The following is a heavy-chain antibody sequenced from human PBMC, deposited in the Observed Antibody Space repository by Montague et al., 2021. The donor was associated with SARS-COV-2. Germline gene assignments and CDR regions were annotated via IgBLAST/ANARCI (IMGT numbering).Heavy chain of an antibody. CDR3: ARDDYVWGSYRYSLYNWFDP. CDR1: GFTFSSYA. CDR2: IYSGGSST. V-gene: IGHV3-23*03. D-gene: IGHD3-16*02. J-gene: IGHJ5*02. Sequence: SLRLSCAASGFTFSSYAMSWVRQAPGKGLEWVSVIYSGGSSTYYADSVKGRFTISRDNSKNTLHLQMNSLRAEDTAVYYCARDDYVWGSYRYSLYNWFDPWGQGTLVTVSP.